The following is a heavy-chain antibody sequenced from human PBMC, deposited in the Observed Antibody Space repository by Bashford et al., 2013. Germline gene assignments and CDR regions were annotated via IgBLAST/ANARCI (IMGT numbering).Heavy chain of an antibody. D-gene: IGHD3-3*01. CDR1: GYTFTSYY. V-gene: IGHV1-46*01. CDR3: ARDHHSDYDFWSGYYPCAFDI. Sequence: ASVKVSCKASGYTFTSYYMHWVRQAPGQGLEWMGIINPSGGSTSYAQKFQGRVTMTRDTSTSTVYMELSSLRSEDTAVYYCARDHHSDYDFWSGYYPCAFDIWAKGQWSPSPQ. CDR2: INPSGGST. J-gene: IGHJ3*02.